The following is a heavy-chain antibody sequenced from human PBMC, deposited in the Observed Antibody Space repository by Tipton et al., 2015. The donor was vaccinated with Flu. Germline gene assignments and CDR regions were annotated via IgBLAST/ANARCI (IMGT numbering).Heavy chain of an antibody. CDR3: ARVRFYYDTDGYYYDAFDM. CDR2: IYPSGST. Sequence: LRLSCTVSGGSIRSGSYSWNWIRQPAGKGLEWIGRIYPSGSTNYNPSLKSRVTISADTSKNQFSLKLSSVTAVDTAVYYCARVRFYYDTDGYYYDAFDMWGQGTMVTVSS. J-gene: IGHJ3*02. V-gene: IGHV4-61*02. CDR1: GGSIRSGSYS. D-gene: IGHD3-22*01.